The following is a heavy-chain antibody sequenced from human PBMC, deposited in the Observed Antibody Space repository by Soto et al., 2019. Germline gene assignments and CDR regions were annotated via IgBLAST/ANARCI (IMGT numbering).Heavy chain of an antibody. Sequence: GGSLRLSCAASGFTFNTYAMHWVRQAPGKGLEWVAVISYDGSNYYYADSVKGRFTISRDNSKNTLYLQMNSLRAEDTAVYYCAKVWGYSYYYDSSGYPPQFDYWGQGTLVTVSS. CDR2: ISYDGSNY. CDR3: AKVWGYSYYYDSSGYPPQFDY. V-gene: IGHV3-30*04. D-gene: IGHD3-22*01. CDR1: GFTFNTYA. J-gene: IGHJ4*02.